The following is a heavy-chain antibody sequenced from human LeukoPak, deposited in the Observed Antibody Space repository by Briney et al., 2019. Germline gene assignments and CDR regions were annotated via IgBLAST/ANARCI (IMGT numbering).Heavy chain of an antibody. Sequence: PSETLSLTCTVPGGSISSYYWSWVRQPPGKGLEWIGYIYYSGSTNYNPSLKSRVTISLDTSKNQFSLNLSSVTAADTAVFYCARLNWVPGSTWPKIDSWGQGTLVTVSS. CDR3: ARLNWVPGSTWPKIDS. J-gene: IGHJ4*02. CDR1: GGSISSYY. V-gene: IGHV4-59*08. D-gene: IGHD6-13*01. CDR2: IYYSGST.